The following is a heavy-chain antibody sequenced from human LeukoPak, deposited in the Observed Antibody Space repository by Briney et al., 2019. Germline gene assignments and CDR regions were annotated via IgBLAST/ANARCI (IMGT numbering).Heavy chain of an antibody. J-gene: IGHJ4*02. D-gene: IGHD3-3*01. Sequence: SVKVSCKASGGTSSSYTISWVRQAPGQGLEWMGRIIPILGIANYAQKFQGRVTITADKSTRTAYMKMSSLRSEDTAVYYCASGVYYDFWSGSFDYWGQGTLVTVSS. CDR1: GGTSSSYT. CDR3: ASGVYYDFWSGSFDY. V-gene: IGHV1-69*02. CDR2: IIPILGIA.